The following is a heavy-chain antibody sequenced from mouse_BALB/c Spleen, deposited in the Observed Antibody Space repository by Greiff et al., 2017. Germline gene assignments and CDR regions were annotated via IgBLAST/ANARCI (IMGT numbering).Heavy chain of an antibody. V-gene: IGHV5-6-3*01. D-gene: IGHD2-1*01. Sequence: EVKVVESGGGLVQPGGSLKLSCAASGFTFSSYGMSWVRQTPDKRLELVATINSNGGSTYYPDSVKGRFTISRDNAKNTLYLQMSSLKSEDTAMYYCARDPPYGNFDDWGQGTTLTVSS. CDR1: GFTFSSYG. J-gene: IGHJ2*01. CDR2: INSNGGST. CDR3: ARDPPYGNFDD.